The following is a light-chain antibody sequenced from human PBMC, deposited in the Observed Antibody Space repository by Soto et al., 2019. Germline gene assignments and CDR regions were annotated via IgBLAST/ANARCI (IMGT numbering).Light chain of an antibody. V-gene: IGLV2-8*01. Sequence: QSVLTQPPSASGSPGQSVTISCTGTSSDVGAYNYVSWYQQHPGKAPKLMIYEVTKRPSGVPARFSGSKSGNAASLTVSGLQADDEADYYCCPYARSSTWVFGGGTQLTVL. CDR3: CPYARSSTWV. J-gene: IGLJ3*02. CDR1: SSDVGAYNY. CDR2: EVT.